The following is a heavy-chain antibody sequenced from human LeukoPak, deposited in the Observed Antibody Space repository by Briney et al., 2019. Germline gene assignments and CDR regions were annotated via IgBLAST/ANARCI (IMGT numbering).Heavy chain of an antibody. CDR1: GFIFRDYW. CDR3: AGPPQAGPFDY. CDR2: INPDGSDK. J-gene: IGHJ4*02. Sequence: GGSLRLSCAGSGFIFRDYWLTWVRQAPGKGLEWVANINPDGSDKNYVDSLKGRFTVFRDNAKNLLFLQMNSLRVEDTAVYYCAGPPQAGPFDYWGQGTLVTVSS. V-gene: IGHV3-7*01. D-gene: IGHD6-19*01.